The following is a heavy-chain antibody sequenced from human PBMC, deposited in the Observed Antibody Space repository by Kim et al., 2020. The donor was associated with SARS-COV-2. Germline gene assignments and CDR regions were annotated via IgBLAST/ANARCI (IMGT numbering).Heavy chain of an antibody. Sequence: GRSLRLSCAASGFTFSSYGMHWVRQAPGKGLEWVVVISYDGSNKYYADSVKGRFTISRDNSKNTLYLQMNSLRAEDTAVYYCAKEEGSGYSSGWTYFYYGMDVWGQGTTVTVSS. CDR2: ISYDGSNK. V-gene: IGHV3-30*18. D-gene: IGHD6-19*01. CDR3: AKEEGSGYSSGWTYFYYGMDV. CDR1: GFTFSSYG. J-gene: IGHJ6*02.